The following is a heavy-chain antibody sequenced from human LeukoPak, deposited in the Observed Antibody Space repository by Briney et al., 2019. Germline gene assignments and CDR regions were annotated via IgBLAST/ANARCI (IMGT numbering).Heavy chain of an antibody. CDR1: GYTFTGYY. D-gene: IGHD6-19*01. V-gene: IGHV1-2*02. CDR2: INPNSGGT. CDR3: ARDRDSSGVPFDY. Sequence: ASVKVSCKASGYTFTGYYMHWVRQAPGQGLEWMGWINPNSGGTNYAQKLQGRVTMTTDTSTSTAYMELRSLRSDDTAVYYCARDRDSSGVPFDYWGQGTLVTVSS. J-gene: IGHJ4*02.